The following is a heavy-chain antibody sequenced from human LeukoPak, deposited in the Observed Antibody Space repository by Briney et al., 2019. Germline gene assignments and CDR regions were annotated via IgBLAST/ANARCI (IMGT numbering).Heavy chain of an antibody. CDR1: GYTLTEFS. J-gene: IGHJ6*03. Sequence: WASVKVSCKVSGYTLTEFSMHWVRQAPGKGLEWMGGFDPEDGETIYAQELQGRVTMTKDTSTDTAYMELSSLRSEDAAVYYCARDFPPGHYDFWSGYYLNRFPNYYYYYYMDVWGKGTTVTVSS. CDR2: FDPEDGET. V-gene: IGHV1-24*01. CDR3: ARDFPPGHYDFWSGYYLNRFPNYYYYYYMDV. D-gene: IGHD3-3*01.